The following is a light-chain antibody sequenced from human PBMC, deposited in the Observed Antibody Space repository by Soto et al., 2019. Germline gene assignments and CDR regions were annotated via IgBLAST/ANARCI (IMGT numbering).Light chain of an antibody. CDR2: WAS. Sequence: DIVMTQSPDSLAVSLGERATINCKSSQSVLYSSNNKNYLAWYQQKPGQPPMLLIYWASTRKSGVPDRFSGSGSGTDFTFTISSLQAEDVAVYYCQQYYTTPAFGGGTKVDIK. CDR1: QSVLYSSNNKNY. J-gene: IGKJ4*01. V-gene: IGKV4-1*01. CDR3: QQYYTTPA.